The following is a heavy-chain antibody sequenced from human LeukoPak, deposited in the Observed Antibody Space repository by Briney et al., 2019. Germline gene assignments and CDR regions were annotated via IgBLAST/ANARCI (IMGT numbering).Heavy chain of an antibody. CDR2: IIPIFGTA. J-gene: IGHJ5*02. D-gene: IGHD6-13*01. Sequence: SVKVSCKASGGTFSSYAISWVRQAPGQGFEWMGGIIPIFGTANYAQKFQGRVTITTDESTSTAYMELSSLRSEDTAVYYCARSSSWYRYELNWFDPWGQGTLVTVSS. V-gene: IGHV1-69*05. CDR3: ARSSSWYRYELNWFDP. CDR1: GGTFSSYA.